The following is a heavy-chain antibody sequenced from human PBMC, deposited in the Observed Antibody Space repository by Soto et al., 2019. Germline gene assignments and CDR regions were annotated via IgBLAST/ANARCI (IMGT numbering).Heavy chain of an antibody. CDR2: ISYDGSSK. V-gene: IGHV3-30*18. CDR1: GFTFSSYG. Sequence: VQLVESGGGVVQPGRSLRLSCAASGFTFSSYGMNWVRQAPGKGLEWVAVISYDGSSKYYADSVKGRLTISRDNSKKTLYLQMNSLRAEDTAVYYCAKDVIVGLGYRHGDSYYYGMDVWGQGTTGTVSS. J-gene: IGHJ6*02. CDR3: AKDVIVGLGYRHGDSYYYGMDV. D-gene: IGHD5-18*01.